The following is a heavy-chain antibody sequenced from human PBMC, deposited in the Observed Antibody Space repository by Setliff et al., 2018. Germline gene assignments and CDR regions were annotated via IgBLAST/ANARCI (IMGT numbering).Heavy chain of an antibody. J-gene: IGHJ4*02. Sequence: PSETLSLTCTVSGGSINSGDYYWSWIRQPPGEGLEWIGYIYYSGSTYYNPSLKSRVTISVDTSKNQFSLKLSSVTAADTAVYYCARHRAGHIAALDYWGQGTLVTVSS. V-gene: IGHV4-30-4*08. CDR3: ARHRAGHIAALDY. CDR1: GGSINSGDYY. CDR2: IYYSGST. D-gene: IGHD6-13*01.